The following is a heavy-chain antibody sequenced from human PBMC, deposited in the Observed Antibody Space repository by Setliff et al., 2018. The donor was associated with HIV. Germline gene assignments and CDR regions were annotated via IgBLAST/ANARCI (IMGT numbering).Heavy chain of an antibody. D-gene: IGHD3-3*01. CDR1: GYTFTAYY. Sequence: GASVKACKASGYTFTAYYIHWVRQAPGQGLEWMGWINPKSGGTNYAQKFQGRVTMSSDTSISTAYMELGRLRSDDTAVYYCAALTGVKSFDFLEYLLYDYWGQGTQVTVSS. CDR3: AALTGVKSFDFLEYLLYDY. J-gene: IGHJ4*02. V-gene: IGHV1-2*02. CDR2: INPKSGGT.